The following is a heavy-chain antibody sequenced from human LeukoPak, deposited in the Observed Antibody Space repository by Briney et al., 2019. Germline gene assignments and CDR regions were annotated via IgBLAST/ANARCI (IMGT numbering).Heavy chain of an antibody. V-gene: IGHV4-39*01. CDR1: GGSISSSSYY. D-gene: IGHD2-8*02. CDR2: IYYSGST. CDR3: ATLIPWSDY. J-gene: IGHJ4*02. Sequence: PSETLSLTCTVSGGSISSSSYYWGWIRQPPGKGLEWIGSIYYSGSTYYNPSLKSRVTISVDTSKNQFSLKLSSVTAADTAVYYCATLIPWSDYWGQGTLVTVSS.